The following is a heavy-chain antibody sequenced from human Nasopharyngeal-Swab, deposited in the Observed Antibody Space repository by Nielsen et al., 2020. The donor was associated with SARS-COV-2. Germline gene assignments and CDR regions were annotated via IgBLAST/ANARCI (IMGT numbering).Heavy chain of an antibody. CDR2: IGTAGDT. CDR1: GFTFSSYD. D-gene: IGHD3-22*01. CDR3: VRGYYYDSSGYRPRGMDF. V-gene: IGHV3-13*01. J-gene: IGHJ6*02. Sequence: GESLKISCAASGFTFSSYDMHWVRQATGKGLEWVSAIGTAGDTYYPGSVKGRFTISRENAKNSLYLQMNSLRAGDTAVYYCVRGYYYDSSGYRPRGMDFWGQGTTVTVSS.